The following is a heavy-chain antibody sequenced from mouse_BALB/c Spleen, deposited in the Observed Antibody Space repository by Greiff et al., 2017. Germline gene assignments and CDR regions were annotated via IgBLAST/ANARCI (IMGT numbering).Heavy chain of an antibody. J-gene: IGHJ4*01. CDR3: ARGGTGAMDY. Sequence: VQLQQSGPELMKPGASVKISCKASGYSFTSYYMHWVKQSHGKSLEWIGYIDPFNGGTSYNQKFKGKATLTVDKSSSTAYMHLSSLTSEDSAVYYCARGGTGAMDYWGQGTSVTVSS. V-gene: IGHV1S135*01. CDR1: GYSFTSYY. CDR2: IDPFNGGT. D-gene: IGHD3-3*01.